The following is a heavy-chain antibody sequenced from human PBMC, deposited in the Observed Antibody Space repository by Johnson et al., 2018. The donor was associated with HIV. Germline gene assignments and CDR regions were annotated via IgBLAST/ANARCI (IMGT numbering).Heavy chain of an antibody. CDR2: ISGSGTST. D-gene: IGHD4-23*01. J-gene: IGHJ3*02. Sequence: VQLVESGGGLIQPGGSRRLSCAASGFTFTNYGMSWVRQAPGKGLEWVSGISGSGTSTYYADSVKGRFTIFRDNSRNTLYLQMNSLKTEDTAVYYCTTSRWDYGGSFDIWGQGTMVTVSS. CDR1: GFTFTNYG. V-gene: IGHV3-23*04. CDR3: TTSRWDYGGSFDI.